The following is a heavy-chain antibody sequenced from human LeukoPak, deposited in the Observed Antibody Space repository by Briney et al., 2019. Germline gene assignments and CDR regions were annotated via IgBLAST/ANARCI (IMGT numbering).Heavy chain of an antibody. CDR2: IYHSGST. D-gene: IGHD3-9*01. Sequence: SGTLSLTCAVSGSSISSSNWWSWVRQPPGKGLEWIGEIYHSGSTNYNPSLKSRVTISVDKSKNQFSLKLTSVTAADTAVYYCARGSDILTGYPLGYWGQGTLVTVSS. CDR3: ARGSDILTGYPLGY. V-gene: IGHV4-4*02. CDR1: GSSISSSNW. J-gene: IGHJ4*02.